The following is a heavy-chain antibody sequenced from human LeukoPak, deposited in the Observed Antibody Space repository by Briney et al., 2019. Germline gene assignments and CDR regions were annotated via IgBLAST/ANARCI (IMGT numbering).Heavy chain of an antibody. V-gene: IGHV1-18*04. Sequence: ASVTVSCKASGYTFTGYHMHWVRQAPGQGLEWLGWISAYNGRTKYAQRVQGRVTMTTDTSTSTVYMELRSLRSDDTAVYYCARFEDGSSWPWPGLDSWGQGTLVTVSS. CDR3: ARFEDGSSWPWPGLDS. CDR2: ISAYNGRT. CDR1: GYTFTGYH. D-gene: IGHD6-13*01. J-gene: IGHJ4*02.